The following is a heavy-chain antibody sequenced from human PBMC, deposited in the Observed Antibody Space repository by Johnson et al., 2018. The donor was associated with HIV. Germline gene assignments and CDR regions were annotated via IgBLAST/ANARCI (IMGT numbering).Heavy chain of an antibody. J-gene: IGHJ3*02. CDR2: IYSGGST. D-gene: IGHD7-27*01. Sequence: VQLVESGGGLVQPGGSLRLSCAASGFTVSSNYMSWVRQAPGKGLEWVSVIYSGGSTYYADSVKGRFTISRDNSKNTLYLQMNSMRAEDTCVYYCARAIGNWDAFDIWGQGTMVTVSS. V-gene: IGHV3-66*01. CDR1: GFTVSSNY. CDR3: ARAIGNWDAFDI.